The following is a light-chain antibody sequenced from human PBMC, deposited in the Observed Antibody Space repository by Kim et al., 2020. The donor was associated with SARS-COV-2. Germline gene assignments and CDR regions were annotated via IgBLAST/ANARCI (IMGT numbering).Light chain of an antibody. V-gene: IGLV1-44*01. J-gene: IGLJ3*02. CDR2: SNN. Sequence: ELTQPPSASGTPGQRVIISCSGSSSNVEKNTVNWYQQLPGTDPKLLIYSNNQRPSGVPDRFSASKSGTSDSLAISGLQSEDEAYYYCAAWDDSLRGRVFGGGTRLT. CDR1: SSNVEKNT. CDR3: AAWDDSLRGRV.